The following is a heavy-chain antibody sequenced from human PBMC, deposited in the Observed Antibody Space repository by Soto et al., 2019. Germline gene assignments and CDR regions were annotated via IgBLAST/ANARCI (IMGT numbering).Heavy chain of an antibody. CDR1: GFTFSSYG. CDR2: ISYDGSNK. D-gene: IGHD3-16*01. CDR3: AKDLGRVGGLFDY. V-gene: IGHV3-30*18. Sequence: GGSLRLSCAASGFTFSSYGMHWVRQAPGKGLEWVAVISYDGSNKYYADSVKGRFTISRDNSKNTLYLQMNSLRAEDTAVYYCAKDLGRVGGLFDYWGQGTLVTVSS. J-gene: IGHJ4*02.